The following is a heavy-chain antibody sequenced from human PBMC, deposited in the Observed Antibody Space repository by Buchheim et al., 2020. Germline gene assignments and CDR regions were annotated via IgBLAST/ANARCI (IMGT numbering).Heavy chain of an antibody. Sequence: EVQLVESGGVLVQPGGSLRLSCAASGFMFSTYWMSWVRQAPGKGLEWVANIKQDGSEKNYVDSVEGRFTISRDNAKNSLDLQMNSLRVEDTGVYFSVRASSTVRAYYYGMDVWGQGTT. J-gene: IGHJ6*02. V-gene: IGHV3-7*04. CDR3: VRASSTVRAYYYGMDV. CDR1: GFMFSTYW. CDR2: IKQDGSEK. D-gene: IGHD4-11*01.